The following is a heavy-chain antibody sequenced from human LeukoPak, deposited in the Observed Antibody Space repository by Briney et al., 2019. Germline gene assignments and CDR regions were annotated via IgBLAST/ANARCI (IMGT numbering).Heavy chain of an antibody. CDR3: ARDDSPNHVLRFLEWSNVFDY. CDR1: GFTFSSYA. J-gene: IGHJ4*02. V-gene: IGHV3-30-3*01. Sequence: PGGSLRLSCAASGFTFSSYAMHWVRQAPGKGLEWVAVISYDGSNKYYADSVKGRFTISRDNSKNTLYLQMNSLRAEDTAVYYCARDDSPNHVLRFLEWSNVFDYWGQGTLVTVSS. D-gene: IGHD3-3*01. CDR2: ISYDGSNK.